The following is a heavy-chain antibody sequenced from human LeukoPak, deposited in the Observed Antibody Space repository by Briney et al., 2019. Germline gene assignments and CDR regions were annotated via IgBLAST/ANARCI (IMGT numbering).Heavy chain of an antibody. D-gene: IGHD1-26*01. J-gene: IGHJ4*02. V-gene: IGHV1-24*01. CDR2: FDPEDGET. CDR3: ATDFGIVGARD. CDR1: GYTLTELS. Sequence: ASVKVSCKVSGYTLTELSMHWVRQAPGKGLEWMGGFDPEDGETIYAQKFQGRVTMIEDTSTDTAYMELSSLRSEDTAVYYCATDFGIVGARDWGQGTLVTVSS.